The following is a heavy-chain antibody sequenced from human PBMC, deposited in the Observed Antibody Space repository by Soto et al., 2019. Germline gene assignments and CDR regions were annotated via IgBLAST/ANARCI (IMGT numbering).Heavy chain of an antibody. CDR2: ISYDGSNK. D-gene: IGHD2-8*01. Sequence: GGSLRLSCAASGFTFSSYAMHWVRQAPGKGLEWVAVISYDGSNKYYADSVKGRFTISRDNSKNTLYLQMNSLRAEDTAVYYCARDNLGYCTNGVCYHFDYWGQGTLVTVSS. CDR3: ARDNLGYCTNGVCYHFDY. J-gene: IGHJ4*02. V-gene: IGHV3-30-3*01. CDR1: GFTFSSYA.